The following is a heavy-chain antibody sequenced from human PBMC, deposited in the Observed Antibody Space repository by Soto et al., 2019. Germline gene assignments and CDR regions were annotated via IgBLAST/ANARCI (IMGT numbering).Heavy chain of an antibody. Sequence: SETLSLTCAVYGGSFSGYYWSWIRQPPGKGLEWIGEINHSGSTNYNPSLKSRVTISVDTSKNQFSLKLSSVTAADTAVYYCARETGDIVVGPSVIQGNHYYMDGWGTGTTVNVSS. CDR3: ARETGDIVVGPSVIQGNHYYMDG. CDR1: GGSFSGYY. V-gene: IGHV4-34*01. CDR2: INHSGST. J-gene: IGHJ6*03. D-gene: IGHD2-2*01.